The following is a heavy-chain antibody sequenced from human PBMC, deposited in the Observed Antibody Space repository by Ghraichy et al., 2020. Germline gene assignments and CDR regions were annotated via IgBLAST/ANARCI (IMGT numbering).Heavy chain of an antibody. D-gene: IGHD3-22*01. V-gene: IGHV3-23*01. J-gene: IGHJ5*02. CDR1: GFTFSSYA. Sequence: GSLRLSCAASGFTFSSYAMSWVRQAPGKELEWVSAISGSGGSTYYADSVKGRFTISRDNSKNTLYLQMNSLRAEDTAVYYCACDSSGYPMRFDPWGQGTLVTVSS. CDR3: ACDSSGYPMRFDP. CDR2: ISGSGGST.